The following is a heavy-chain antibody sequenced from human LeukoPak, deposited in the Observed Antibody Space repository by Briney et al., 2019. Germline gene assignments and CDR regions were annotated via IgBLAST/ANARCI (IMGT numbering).Heavy chain of an antibody. CDR3: ARDRIAAANPDAFDI. CDR1: GGSFSGYY. CDR2: INHSGST. J-gene: IGHJ3*02. Sequence: MASETLSLTCAVYGGSFSGYYWTWIRQPPTKGLEWIGEINHSGSTNYNPSLKSRVTISVDKSKNQFSLKLSSVTAADTAVYYCARDRIAAANPDAFDIWGQGTMVTVSS. D-gene: IGHD6-13*01. V-gene: IGHV4-34*01.